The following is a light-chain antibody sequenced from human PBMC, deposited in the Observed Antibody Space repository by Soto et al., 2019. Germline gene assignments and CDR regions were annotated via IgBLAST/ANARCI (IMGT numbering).Light chain of an antibody. CDR1: SSDVGGYNY. CDR2: GVS. Sequence: QSVLTQPPSASGSPGQSVTISCSGTSSDVGGYNYVSWYQQHPGKPPKLMIYGVSKRPSGVPDRFSGSKSGNTASLTVAGLQAEDEADYYCSSYAGSNNFGVFGGGTKLTVL. CDR3: SSYAGSNNFGV. V-gene: IGLV2-8*01. J-gene: IGLJ2*01.